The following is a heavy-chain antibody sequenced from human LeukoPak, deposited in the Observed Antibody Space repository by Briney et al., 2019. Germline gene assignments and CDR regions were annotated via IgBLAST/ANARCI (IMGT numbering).Heavy chain of an antibody. CDR2: IYSSGST. V-gene: IGHV4-61*02. D-gene: IGHD1-26*01. J-gene: IGHJ6*03. CDR3: ARGLEVRARVGYHYYMDV. CDR1: GGSISSGSYY. Sequence: SETLSLTCTVSGGSISSGSYYWTWIRQPAGKGLELIGRIYSSGSTNYNPSLKSRVSISVDTSKNQFSLTMSSVTAADTAVYFCARGLEVRARVGYHYYMDVWGKGTTVTVSS.